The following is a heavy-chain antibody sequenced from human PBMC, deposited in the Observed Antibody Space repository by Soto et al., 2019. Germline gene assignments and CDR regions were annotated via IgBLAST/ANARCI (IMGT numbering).Heavy chain of an antibody. Sequence: SVKVSCKASGGTFSSYTISWVRQAPGQGLEWMGRIIPILGIANYAQKFQGRVTITADKSTSTAYMELSSLRSEDTAVYYCASYYGDYEDSEYYYYYMDVWGKGTKVTVSS. D-gene: IGHD4-17*01. CDR1: GGTFSSYT. CDR2: IIPILGIA. CDR3: ASYYGDYEDSEYYYYYMDV. J-gene: IGHJ6*03. V-gene: IGHV1-69*02.